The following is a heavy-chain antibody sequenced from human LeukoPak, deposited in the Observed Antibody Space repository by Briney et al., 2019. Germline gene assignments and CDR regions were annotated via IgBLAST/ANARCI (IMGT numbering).Heavy chain of an antibody. D-gene: IGHD2-15*01. CDR1: GGSISSSNW. CDR2: VWHSGNT. CDR3: ATTLGYCGGGNRHN. J-gene: IGHJ4*02. V-gene: IGHV4-4*02. Sequence: SETLSLTCAVSGGSISSSNWWSWVRQAPGKGLEWIGEVWHSGNTNYNPSLKSRVTMSVYKSKNQFSLKLNSVTAADTAVYYCATTLGYCGGGNRHNWGQGTLVTVSS.